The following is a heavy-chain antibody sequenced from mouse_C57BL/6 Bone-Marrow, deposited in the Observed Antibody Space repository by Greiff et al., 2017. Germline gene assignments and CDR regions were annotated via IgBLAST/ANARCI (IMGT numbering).Heavy chain of an antibody. V-gene: IGHV1-26*01. Sequence: EVQLQQSGPELVKPGASVKISCKASGYTFTYYYMNWVKQSHGKSLEWIGDINPNNGGTSYNQKFKGKATLTVDKSSSTAYMELRSLTSEDSAVYYCARGTAMVTGDYWGQGTTLTVSS. CDR3: ARGTAMVTGDY. D-gene: IGHD2-2*01. J-gene: IGHJ2*01. CDR1: GYTFTYYY. CDR2: INPNNGGT.